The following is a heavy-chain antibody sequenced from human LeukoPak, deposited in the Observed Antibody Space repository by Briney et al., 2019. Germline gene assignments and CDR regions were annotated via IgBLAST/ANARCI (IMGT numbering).Heavy chain of an antibody. CDR2: IYNSGVKI. J-gene: IGHJ4*02. V-gene: IGHV3-23*01. CDR3: AKDVAPDSGWDLDY. CDR1: GSTFSTYS. D-gene: IGHD6-19*01. Sequence: QAGGSLRLSCAASGSTFSTYSMTWVRQGPGKGLEWVSSIYNSGVKIFYADSVKGRFTISRDNSKNTLYLQMNSLRVEDTAVYYCAKDVAPDSGWDLDYWGQGTLVTVSS.